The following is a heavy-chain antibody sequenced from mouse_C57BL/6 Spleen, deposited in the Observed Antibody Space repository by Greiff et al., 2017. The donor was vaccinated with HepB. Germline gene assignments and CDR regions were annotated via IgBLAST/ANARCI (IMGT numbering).Heavy chain of an antibody. CDR1: GYTFTSYW. CDR2: IHPNSGST. CDR3: AREGHYYGSSLDY. D-gene: IGHD1-1*01. Sequence: VQLQQPGAELVKPGASVKLSCKASGYTFTSYWMHWVKQRPGQGLEWIGMIHPNSGSTNYNEKFKSKATLTVDKSSSTAYMQLSSLTSEDSAVYYCAREGHYYGSSLDYWGQGTTLTVSS. V-gene: IGHV1-64*01. J-gene: IGHJ2*01.